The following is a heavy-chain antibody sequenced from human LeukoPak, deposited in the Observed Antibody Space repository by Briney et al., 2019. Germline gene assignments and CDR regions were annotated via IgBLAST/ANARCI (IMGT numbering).Heavy chain of an antibody. D-gene: IGHD6-6*01. CDR2: ISSSGSTI. CDR1: GFTFSDYY. V-gene: IGHV3-11*04. J-gene: IGHJ4*02. Sequence: GGSLRLSCAASGFTFSDYYMSWIRQAPGKGLEWVSYISSSGSTIYYADSVKGRFTISRDNSKNTLYLQMNSLRAEDTAVYYCARSGVAAAARQFDYWGQGTLVTVSS. CDR3: ARSGVAAAARQFDY.